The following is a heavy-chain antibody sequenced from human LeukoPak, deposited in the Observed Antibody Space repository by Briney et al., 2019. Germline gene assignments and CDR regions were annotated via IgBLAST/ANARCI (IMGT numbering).Heavy chain of an antibody. CDR2: IGSDNKP. D-gene: IGHD3-10*01. V-gene: IGHV3-23*01. Sequence: PGGSLRLSCEASGFTFSAYAMTWVRQAPGKGLEWVSSIGSDNKPHYSESVKGRFAISRDNSKSMLFLQLNSLRAEDTAVYYCVKDLAITMVRGVVITYFDHWGQGTLVTVSS. CDR3: VKDLAITMVRGVVITYFDH. J-gene: IGHJ4*02. CDR1: GFTFSAYA.